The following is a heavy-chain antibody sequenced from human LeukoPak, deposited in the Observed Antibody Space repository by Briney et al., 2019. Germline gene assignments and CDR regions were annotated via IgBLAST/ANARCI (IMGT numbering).Heavy chain of an antibody. V-gene: IGHV1-69*05. J-gene: IGHJ4*02. CDR1: GGTFSSYA. CDR3: ARRTIFGVANQETFDY. Sequence: SVKVSCKASGGTFSSYAISWVRQAPGQGLEWMGRIIPIFGTANYAQKFQGRVTITTDESTSTAYMELSSLRSEDTAVYYCARRTIFGVANQETFDYWGQGTLVTVSS. CDR2: IIPIFGTA. D-gene: IGHD3-3*01.